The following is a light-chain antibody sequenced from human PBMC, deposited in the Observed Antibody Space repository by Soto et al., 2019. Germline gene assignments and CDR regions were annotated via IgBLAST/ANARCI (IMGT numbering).Light chain of an antibody. V-gene: IGKV3-20*01. CDR3: QQYGSSPPYT. CDR2: GAS. Sequence: EIVLTQSPGTLSLSPGERATLSCRTSQSVSSSYLAWYQQKPGQAPRLLIYGASSRATGIPDRFSGSGSGTDFTLTISRLEPEDFAAYYCQQYGSSPPYTFGQATKLEIK. CDR1: QSVSSSY. J-gene: IGKJ2*01.